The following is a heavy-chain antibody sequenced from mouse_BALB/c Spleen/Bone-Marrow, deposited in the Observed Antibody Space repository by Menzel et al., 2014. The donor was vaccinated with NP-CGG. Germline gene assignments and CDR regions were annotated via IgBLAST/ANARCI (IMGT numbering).Heavy chain of an antibody. D-gene: IGHD1-1*01. CDR2: INPYNGDT. CDR3: GGVLHDY. CDR1: GYLFTGYF. Sequence: VQLQQPGPELVKPGASVKISCKASGYLFTGYFMNWVTQSHGKSLERIGRINPYNGDTFYNQKFKGKATLTVDKSSSSAHMEILSLTSEDSAVYYCGGVLHDYWGQGTTLTVSS. J-gene: IGHJ2*01. V-gene: IGHV1-37*01.